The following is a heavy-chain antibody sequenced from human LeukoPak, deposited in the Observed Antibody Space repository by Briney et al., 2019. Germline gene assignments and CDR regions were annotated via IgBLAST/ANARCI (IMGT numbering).Heavy chain of an antibody. J-gene: IGHJ4*02. CDR2: IGHDGSFK. CDR1: GFMFSDYG. CDR3: ARDLGRGSYVDY. Sequence: GGSLRLSCAASGFMFSDYGMHWVRQAPGKGLEWVAVIGHDGSFKESADAVKGRFTISRDNPRNTLYLHMSSLRAEDTAVYYCARDLGRGSYVDYWGQGSLVTVSS. D-gene: IGHD3-16*01. V-gene: IGHV3-33*08.